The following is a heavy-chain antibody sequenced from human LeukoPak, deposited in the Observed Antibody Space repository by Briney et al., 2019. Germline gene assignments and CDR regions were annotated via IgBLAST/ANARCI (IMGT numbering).Heavy chain of an antibody. CDR3: VRDSYSSTWSGLFDY. Sequence: PGRSLRLSCAASGFTFSSYGMHWVRQAPGKGLEWVASIKQDGSAKYYVDSVKSRFTISRDNAKNSLYLQMSSLRAEDTAVYYCVRDSYSSTWSGLFDYWGQGTLVTVSS. V-gene: IGHV3-7*01. D-gene: IGHD6-13*01. CDR2: IKQDGSAK. J-gene: IGHJ4*02. CDR1: GFTFSSYG.